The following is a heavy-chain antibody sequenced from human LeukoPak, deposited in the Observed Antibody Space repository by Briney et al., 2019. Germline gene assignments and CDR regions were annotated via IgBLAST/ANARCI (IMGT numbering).Heavy chain of an antibody. Sequence: PGGSLRHSCGPYGLFPFSTYGMNGARPAPGKGLEWVSGIRGSGGSTYYADSVKGRFTISRDSSKNTLYLQMNSLRAEDTAVYYCASEPRSTGYRYSRGAFDVWGQGTMVTVSS. CDR2: IRGSGGST. J-gene: IGHJ3*01. V-gene: IGHV3-23*01. CDR3: ASEPRSTGYRYSRGAFDV. D-gene: IGHD5-12*01. CDR1: GLFPFSTYG.